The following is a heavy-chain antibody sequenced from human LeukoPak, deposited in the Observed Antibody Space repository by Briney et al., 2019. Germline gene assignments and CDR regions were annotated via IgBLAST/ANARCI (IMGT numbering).Heavy chain of an antibody. D-gene: IGHD6-6*01. V-gene: IGHV3-7*01. CDR2: IKQDGSEK. Sequence: GGSLRLSCSASGFTFSDYWMTWVRQAPGKGLEWVANIKQDGSEKYYVDSVKGRFTISRDNAKNSLYLQMNSLRAEDTAVYYCARSARGYFDYWGQGTLVTVSS. J-gene: IGHJ4*02. CDR3: ARSARGYFDY. CDR1: GFTFSDYW.